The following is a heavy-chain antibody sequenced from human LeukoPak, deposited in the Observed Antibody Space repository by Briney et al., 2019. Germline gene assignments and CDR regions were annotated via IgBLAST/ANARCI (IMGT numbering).Heavy chain of an antibody. Sequence: GGSLRLSCTASGFTFGDYAMSWVRQAPGKGLEWVGFIRSKAYGGTTEYAASMKGRFTISRDDSKSIAYLQMNSLKTEDTAVYYCTRVSREPYYYYGMDVWGQGTTVTVSS. CDR3: TRVSREPYYYYGMDV. V-gene: IGHV3-49*04. CDR1: GFTFGDYA. CDR2: IRSKAYGGTT. J-gene: IGHJ6*02. D-gene: IGHD3-3*02.